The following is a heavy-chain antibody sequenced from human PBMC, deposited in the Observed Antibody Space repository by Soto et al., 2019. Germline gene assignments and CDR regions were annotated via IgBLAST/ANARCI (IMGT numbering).Heavy chain of an antibody. CDR3: ARETSITTFGVVISDYGYYGMDV. D-gene: IGHD3-3*01. Sequence: SVKVSCKASGGTFSSYAISWVRQAPGQGLEWMGGIIPIFGTANYAQKFQGRVTITADESTSTAYMELSSLRSEDTAVYYCARETSITTFGVVISDYGYYGMDVWGQGTTVTVSS. CDR2: IIPIFGTA. V-gene: IGHV1-69*13. CDR1: GGTFSSYA. J-gene: IGHJ6*02.